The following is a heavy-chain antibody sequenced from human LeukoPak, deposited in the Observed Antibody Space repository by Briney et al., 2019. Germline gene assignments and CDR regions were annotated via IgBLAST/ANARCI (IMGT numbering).Heavy chain of an antibody. Sequence: GGSLRLSCAASGFTVNSNYMNWVRQAPGKGLEWVSVLYSDGRAYYADSVKGRFTISRDTSKNTLYHQVNSLRAEDTAVYYCARGGGYYPIDYWGQGTLVTVSS. CDR3: ARGGGYYPIDY. CDR2: LYSDGRA. D-gene: IGHD2-15*01. J-gene: IGHJ4*02. CDR1: GFTVNSNY. V-gene: IGHV3-53*01.